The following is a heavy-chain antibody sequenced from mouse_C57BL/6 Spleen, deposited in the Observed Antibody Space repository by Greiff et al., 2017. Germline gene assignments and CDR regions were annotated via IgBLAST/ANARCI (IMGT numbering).Heavy chain of an antibody. CDR3: VRSRYDGKSWFAY. CDR2: INPNYGTT. V-gene: IGHV1-39*01. J-gene: IGHJ3*01. Sequence: VQLQQSGPELVKPGASVKISCKASGYSFTDYYMHWVKQSTGQSLEWIGVINPNYGTTSYNQKFKGKATLTVDQSSSTAYMQLNSLTSEDSAVYYSVRSRYDGKSWFAYWGQGTLVTVSA. D-gene: IGHD2-1*01. CDR1: GYSFTDYY.